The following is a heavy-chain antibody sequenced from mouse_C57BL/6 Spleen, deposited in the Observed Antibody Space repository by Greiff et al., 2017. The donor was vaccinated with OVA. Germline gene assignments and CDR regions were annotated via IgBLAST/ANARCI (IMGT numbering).Heavy chain of an antibody. V-gene: IGHV1-81*01. Sequence: QVQLQQSGAELARPGASVKLSCKASGYTFTSYGISWVKQRTGQGLEWIGEIYPRSGNTYYNEKFTGKATLTADTSARTAYMELRGLTSEDSAVYFCARCPFITTAPYAMDYRGQGTSVTVSS. D-gene: IGHD1-1*01. CDR2: IYPRSGNT. CDR3: ARCPFITTAPYAMDY. CDR1: GYTFTSYG. J-gene: IGHJ4*01.